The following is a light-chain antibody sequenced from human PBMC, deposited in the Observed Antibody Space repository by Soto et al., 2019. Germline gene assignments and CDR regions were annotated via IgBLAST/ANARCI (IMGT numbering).Light chain of an antibody. J-gene: IGLJ7*01. CDR1: DSNIGAGYD. CDR2: GNT. CDR3: QSYDTSLSGRV. V-gene: IGLV1-40*01. Sequence: QSVLTQPPSVSGAPGQRVTISCTGGDSNIGAGYDVHWYQQLPGTAPKLLIYGNTNRPSGVPDRLSGSKSGASASLAITGVRAEDEADYYCQSYDTSLSGRVFGGGTQLTVL.